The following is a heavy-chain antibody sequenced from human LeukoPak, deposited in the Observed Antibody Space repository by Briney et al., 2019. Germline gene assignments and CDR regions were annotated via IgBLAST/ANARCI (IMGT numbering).Heavy chain of an antibody. D-gene: IGHD6-13*01. V-gene: IGHV3-30*03. CDR1: GFTFSSYG. Sequence: PGGSLRLSCAASGFTFSSYGMHWVRQAPGKGLEWVAVISYDGSNKYYADSVKGRFTISRDNSKNTLYLQMNSLRAEDTAIYYCASGVQGTSWIVNWGQGTLVTVSS. CDR3: ASGVQGTSWIVN. J-gene: IGHJ4*02. CDR2: ISYDGSNK.